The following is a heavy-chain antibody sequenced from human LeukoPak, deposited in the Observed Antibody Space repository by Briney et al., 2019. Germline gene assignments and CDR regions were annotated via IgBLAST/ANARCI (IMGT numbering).Heavy chain of an antibody. J-gene: IGHJ4*02. CDR2: ISYDGSNK. CDR1: GFTFSSYG. CDR3: AKGLYSSSWYYFDY. Sequence: GGSLRPSCAASGFTFSSYGMHWVRQAPGKGLEWVAVISYDGSNKYYADSVKGRFTISRDNSKNTLYLQMNSLRAEDTAMYYCAKGLYSSSWYYFDYWGQGTLVTVSS. D-gene: IGHD6-13*01. V-gene: IGHV3-30*18.